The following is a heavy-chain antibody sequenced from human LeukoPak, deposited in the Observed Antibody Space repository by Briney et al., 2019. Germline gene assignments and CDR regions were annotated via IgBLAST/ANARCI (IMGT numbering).Heavy chain of an antibody. V-gene: IGHV1-69*06. CDR1: GGTFISYA. D-gene: IGHD6-19*01. Sequence: SVKVSFKASGGTFISYAISWVRQAPGQGLEWMGGIIPIFGTANYAQKLQGRVTITVDKSTSTAYMELSSLRSEDTAVYYCARVAVAGRYYYYYYMDVWGKGTTVTVSS. CDR2: IIPIFGTA. J-gene: IGHJ6*03. CDR3: ARVAVAGRYYYYYYMDV.